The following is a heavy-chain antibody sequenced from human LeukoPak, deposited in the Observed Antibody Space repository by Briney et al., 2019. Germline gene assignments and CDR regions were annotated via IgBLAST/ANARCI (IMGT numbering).Heavy chain of an antibody. Sequence: GGSLRLSCAASGFTFDDYAMHWVRQAPGKGLEWVSLISWDGGSTYYADSVKGRFTISRDNSKNSLYLQMNSLRAEDTALYYCAKEVGVSKGVYYYYYYMDVWGKGTTVTVSS. J-gene: IGHJ6*03. CDR2: ISWDGGST. CDR1: GFTFDDYA. CDR3: AKEVGVSKGVYYYYYYMDV. V-gene: IGHV3-43D*03. D-gene: IGHD3-3*01.